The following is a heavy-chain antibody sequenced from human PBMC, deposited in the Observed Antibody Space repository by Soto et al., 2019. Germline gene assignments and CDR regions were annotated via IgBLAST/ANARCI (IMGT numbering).Heavy chain of an antibody. CDR1: GDTFTSYY. D-gene: IGHD3-3*01. Sequence: ASVKVSCKAPGDTFTSYYLNWVRQAPGQGLEWMGVINPHGGSTKYAQKFQGRITMTRDTSRSTVYMELSSLRSDDTAIYYCARSSGGNFGIIIEGSNWFDTWGHGTLVTVSS. J-gene: IGHJ5*01. CDR3: ARSSGGNFGIIIEGSNWFDT. CDR2: INPHGGST. V-gene: IGHV1-46*01.